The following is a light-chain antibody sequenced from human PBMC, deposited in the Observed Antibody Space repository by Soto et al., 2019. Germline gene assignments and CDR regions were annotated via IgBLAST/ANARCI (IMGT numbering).Light chain of an antibody. CDR3: QQYGYSPIT. Sequence: EIVLTQSPGTLSLSPGDRATLCCRPSHSVSSSHLAWYQHKAGQAPRFLMYAASSRATGSPDRFSGGGSGTDCTLTISRLEPEDFAVYYCQQYGYSPITLGQGTRLEIK. V-gene: IGKV3-20*01. CDR1: HSVSSSH. J-gene: IGKJ5*01. CDR2: AAS.